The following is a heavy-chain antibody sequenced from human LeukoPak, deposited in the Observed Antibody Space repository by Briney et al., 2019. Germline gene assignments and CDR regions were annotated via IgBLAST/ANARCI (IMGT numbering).Heavy chain of an antibody. Sequence: SETLSLTCTVSGGSLSSYYWSWIRQPPGKGLEWIGYIYYSGSTNYNPSLKSRVTISVDTSKNQFSLKLSSVTASDTAVYYCARDRYYYDSSGYRIFDYWGQGTLATVSS. CDR2: IYYSGST. V-gene: IGHV4-59*01. D-gene: IGHD3-22*01. CDR1: GGSLSSYY. CDR3: ARDRYYYDSSGYRIFDY. J-gene: IGHJ4*02.